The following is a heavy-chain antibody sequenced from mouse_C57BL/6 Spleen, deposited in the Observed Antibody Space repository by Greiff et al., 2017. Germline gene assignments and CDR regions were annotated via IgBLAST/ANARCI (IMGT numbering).Heavy chain of an antibody. Sequence: QVTLKESGPGILQPSQTLSLSCSFSGFSLSTFGMGVGWIRQPAGKGLEWLAHIWWDDDKYYNPALKSRLTISKDTSKNQVFLKIANVDTAGTATYYCARIRYYGRENYAMDYWGQGTSVTVSS. J-gene: IGHJ4*01. CDR3: ARIRYYGRENYAMDY. CDR1: GFSLSTFGMG. V-gene: IGHV8-8*01. CDR2: IWWDDDK. D-gene: IGHD1-1*01.